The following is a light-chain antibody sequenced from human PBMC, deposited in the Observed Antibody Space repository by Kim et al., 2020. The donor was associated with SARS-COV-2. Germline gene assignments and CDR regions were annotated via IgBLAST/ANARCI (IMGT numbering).Light chain of an antibody. V-gene: IGLV2-14*03. J-gene: IGLJ2*01. CDR3: CSYASSGTLI. CDR2: DVT. CDR1: SSDVGNYNY. Sequence: QSALTQPASVSGSPGQSITISCTGTSSDVGNYNYVSWYQHHPGEAPKVMIYDVTKRPSGVSNRFFGSKSGNTASLTISGLQTEDEADYYCCSYASSGTLIFGGGTHLTVL.